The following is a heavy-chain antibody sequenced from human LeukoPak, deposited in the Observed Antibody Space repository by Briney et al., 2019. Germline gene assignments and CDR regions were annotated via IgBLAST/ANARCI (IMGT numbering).Heavy chain of an antibody. CDR2: INHSGST. Sequence: SETLSLTCAVYGGSFSGYYWSWIRQPPGKGLEWIGEINHSGSTNYNPSLKSRVTISVDTSKNQFSLKLSSVTAADTAVYYCARHFRGYITMVRGRFDYWGQGTLVTVSS. D-gene: IGHD3-10*01. J-gene: IGHJ4*02. CDR1: GGSFSGYY. CDR3: ARHFRGYITMVRGRFDY. V-gene: IGHV4-34*01.